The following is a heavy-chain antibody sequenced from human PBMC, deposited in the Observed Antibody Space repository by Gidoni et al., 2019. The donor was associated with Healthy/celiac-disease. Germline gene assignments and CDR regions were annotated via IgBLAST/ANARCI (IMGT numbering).Heavy chain of an antibody. V-gene: IGHV1-2*04. J-gene: IGHJ3*02. CDR2: INPNSGGT. Sequence: QVPLVQSGAEGKKPGASVNVSCKACGYTRTGSDMHWVRQAPGQGLEWMGWINPNSGGTNYAQKFQGWVTMTRDTSISTAYMELSRLRSDDTAVYYCARDNRDSSGFLGDAFDIWGQGTMVTVSS. CDR1: GYTRTGSD. CDR3: ARDNRDSSGFLGDAFDI. D-gene: IGHD3-22*01.